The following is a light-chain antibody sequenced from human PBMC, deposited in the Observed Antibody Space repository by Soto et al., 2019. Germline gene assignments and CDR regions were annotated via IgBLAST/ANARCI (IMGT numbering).Light chain of an antibody. V-gene: IGLV2-14*01. CDR1: SSDVGGYNY. Sequence: QSALTQSASVSGSPGQSITISCTGTSSDVGGYNYVSWYQQHPGKAPKLIIYDVSNRPSGVSTRFSGSKSGNTASLTISGLQVEDEADYFCSSYTSTNSWVFGGGTKLTVL. CDR3: SSYTSTNSWV. J-gene: IGLJ3*02. CDR2: DVS.